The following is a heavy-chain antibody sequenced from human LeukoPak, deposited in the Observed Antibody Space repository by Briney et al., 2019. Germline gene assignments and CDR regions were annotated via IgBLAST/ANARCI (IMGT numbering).Heavy chain of an antibody. CDR3: ARVDSATKLAFDI. V-gene: IGHV3-33*01. CDR2: IWYDGTNK. D-gene: IGHD3-10*01. Sequence: PGGSLRLSCAASGFSFSNYDMHWVRQAPGKGLEWVAVIWYDGTNKYYADSVKGRFTISRDNSKNTLYLQMNSLRAEDTAVYYCARVDSATKLAFDIWGQGTMVTVSS. J-gene: IGHJ3*02. CDR1: GFSFSNYD.